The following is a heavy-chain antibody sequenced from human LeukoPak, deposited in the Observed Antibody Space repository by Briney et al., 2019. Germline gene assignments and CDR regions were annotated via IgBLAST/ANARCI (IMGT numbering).Heavy chain of an antibody. CDR2: ISSNGNDK. J-gene: IGHJ4*02. D-gene: IGHD5-12*01. CDR3: TTKVIRGNSGDDYDD. CDR1: GVTFSNYG. Sequence: GGCLRLSCAASGVTFSNYGMHWVRQAPGKGLEWVALISSNGNDKLYGDSVKGRFTISRDDSKSTLYLQMNSLRVEDTAVYYCTTKVIRGNSGDDYDDWGQGTLVTVSS. V-gene: IGHV3-30*03.